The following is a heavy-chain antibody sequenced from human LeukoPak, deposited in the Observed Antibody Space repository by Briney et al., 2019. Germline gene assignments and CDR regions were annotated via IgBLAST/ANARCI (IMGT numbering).Heavy chain of an antibody. CDR3: AREDSSGYSYDYFDY. J-gene: IGHJ4*02. Sequence: GGSLRLSCAASGFTFNIYAMSWVRQAPGKGLEWVSAITASGSSAYYTDSVKGRFTVSRDNSKNTLYLQMNSLGAEDTAVYYCAREDSSGYSYDYFDYWGQGTLVTVSS. CDR2: ITASGSSA. D-gene: IGHD3-22*01. V-gene: IGHV3-23*01. CDR1: GFTFNIYA.